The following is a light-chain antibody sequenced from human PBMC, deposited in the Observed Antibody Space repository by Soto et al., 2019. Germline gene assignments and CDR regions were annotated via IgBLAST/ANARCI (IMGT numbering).Light chain of an antibody. CDR3: GTWDSSLSAGVV. Sequence: QSVLTQPPSVSAAPGQKVTISCSGSSSNIGNNYVSWYQQLPGTAPKLLIYDNNKRPSGIPDRFSGSQSGTSATLAITGLQTGDEADYYCGTWDSSLSAGVVFGGGTKLTVL. V-gene: IGLV1-51*01. CDR1: SSNIGNNY. J-gene: IGLJ3*02. CDR2: DNN.